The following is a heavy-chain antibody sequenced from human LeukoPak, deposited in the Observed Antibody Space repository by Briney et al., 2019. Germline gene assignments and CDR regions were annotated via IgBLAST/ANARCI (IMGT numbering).Heavy chain of an antibody. CDR2: IFHTGDV. D-gene: IGHD2-15*01. CDR3: ARVVASTSIDS. V-gene: IGHV4-38-2*02. CDR1: GYSINSGYF. Sequence: PSETLSLTCTVSGYSINSGYFWGWVRQPPGKGPEWIGSIFHTGDVYYNPSLRSRVTVSVDTSRNQVSLKVTSVTAADTALYYCARVVASTSIDSWGQGILVTVSS. J-gene: IGHJ4*02.